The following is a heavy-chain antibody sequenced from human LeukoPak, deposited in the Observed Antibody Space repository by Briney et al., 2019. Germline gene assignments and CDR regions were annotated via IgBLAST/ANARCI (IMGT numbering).Heavy chain of an antibody. CDR1: GFTFSNAW. D-gene: IGHD3-22*01. J-gene: IGHJ4*02. V-gene: IGHV3-15*01. CDR2: IKSKTVGGTT. CDR3: TTGVDYYDSSGLDY. Sequence: GGALRLSRAASGFTFSNAWMSWVRQAPGKGLEGVGRIKSKTVGGTTDYAAPVKGRFTISRDDSKNTLYLQMNSLKTEDTAVYYCTTGVDYYDSSGLDYWGQGTLVTVSS.